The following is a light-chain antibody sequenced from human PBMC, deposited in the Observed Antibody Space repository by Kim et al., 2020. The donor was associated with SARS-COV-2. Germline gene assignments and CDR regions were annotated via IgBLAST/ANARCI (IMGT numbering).Light chain of an antibody. CDR1: SSNIGSNY. Sequence: QSVLTQPPSASGTPGQRVTISCSGSSSNIGSNYVVWYQQLPGAAPNLLIYSNNQRPAGIPDRFSGFRSGTSASLAISGLQSGDEADYYCAVWDDSRKQGVFGGGTQLTVL. J-gene: IGLJ3*02. CDR2: SNN. V-gene: IGLV1-47*02. CDR3: AVWDDSRKQGV.